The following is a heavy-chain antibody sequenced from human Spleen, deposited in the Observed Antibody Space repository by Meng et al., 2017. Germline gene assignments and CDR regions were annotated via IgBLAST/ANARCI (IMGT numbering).Heavy chain of an antibody. J-gene: IGHJ6*02. CDR3: ARETNRPPYYDFWSGYYSTDYYYGMDV. CDR2: TSYDGVNK. D-gene: IGHD3-3*01. Sequence: GESLKISCAASGFTFSNYAMHWVRQAPGKGLEWVAVTSYDGVNKFYGDSVKGRFAISRDNSKNTLYLQMNSLRAEDTAVYYCARETNRPPYYDFWSGYYSTDYYYGMDVWGQGTTVTVSS. V-gene: IGHV3-30*09. CDR1: GFTFSNYA.